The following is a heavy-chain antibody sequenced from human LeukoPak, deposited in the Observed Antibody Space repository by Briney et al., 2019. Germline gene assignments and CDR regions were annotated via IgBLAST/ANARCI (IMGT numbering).Heavy chain of an antibody. CDR2: IIPIFGTA. Sequence: SVKVSCKASGGTFGSYAISWVRQAPGQGLEWMGGIIPIFGTANYAQKFQGRVTIATDESTSTAYMELSSLRSEDTAVYYCARAPGYYDSSGYYENWFDYWGQGTLVTVSS. J-gene: IGHJ4*02. V-gene: IGHV1-69*05. CDR1: GGTFGSYA. D-gene: IGHD3-22*01. CDR3: ARAPGYYDSSGYYENWFDY.